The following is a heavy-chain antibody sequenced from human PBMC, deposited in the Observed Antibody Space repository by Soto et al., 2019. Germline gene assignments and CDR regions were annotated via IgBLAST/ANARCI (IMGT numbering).Heavy chain of an antibody. CDR3: ATRAYCPSADRREDYFGMVV. CDR1: GFTFSNYA. CDR2: ISGSGGST. J-gene: IGHJ6*02. D-gene: IGHD2-8*02. Sequence: EVQLLESGGGLVQPGGSRRLSCAASGFTFSNYAMTWVRQATEMALEWVSSISGSGGSTYYADSVKGRFTISRDNSKDTVYLQMNSLRAEDTALYYCATRAYCPSADRREDYFGMVVCGQGTTVTVSS. V-gene: IGHV3-23*01.